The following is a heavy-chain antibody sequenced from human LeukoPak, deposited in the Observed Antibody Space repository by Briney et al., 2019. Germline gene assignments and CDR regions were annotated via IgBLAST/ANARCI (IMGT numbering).Heavy chain of an antibody. J-gene: IGHJ3*02. Sequence: SETLSLTCIVSGDSINNYYWSWIRQPPGKGLEWIGYVYYSGSTHYNPSLESRVTISVDTSKNQFSLKLSSVTAADTAVYYCARYGSTVFDIWGRGTMVTVSS. CDR3: ARYGSTVFDI. V-gene: IGHV4-59*12. CDR1: GDSINNYY. CDR2: VYYSGST. D-gene: IGHD2-2*03.